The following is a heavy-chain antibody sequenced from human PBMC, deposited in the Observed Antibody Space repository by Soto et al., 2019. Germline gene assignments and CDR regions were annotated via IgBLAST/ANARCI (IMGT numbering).Heavy chain of an antibody. J-gene: IGHJ4*02. CDR3: AFPSTNDFDY. Sequence: PSETLSLTCAVSGDPINSNNWWSWVRQPPGKGLEWIGEIYHSGSTNYNPSLKSRVTLSRDNSRNQFSLILSSVTAADTAVYYCAFPSTNDFDYWGQGTLVTVSS. CDR2: IYHSGST. D-gene: IGHD1-1*01. CDR1: GDPINSNNW. V-gene: IGHV4-4*02.